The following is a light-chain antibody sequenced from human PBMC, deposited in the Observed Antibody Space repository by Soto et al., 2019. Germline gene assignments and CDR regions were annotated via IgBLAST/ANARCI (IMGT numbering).Light chain of an antibody. Sequence: SYELTQPPSVSVSPGQTASITCSGDKLGDKYVHWYQHKPGQSPTLVIYQDNKRPSGIPERFSGSNSGNTATLTISGTQAMDEADYYCQAWDSSTVVFGGGTKVTV. CDR2: QDN. CDR1: KLGDKY. V-gene: IGLV3-1*01. CDR3: QAWDSSTVV. J-gene: IGLJ2*01.